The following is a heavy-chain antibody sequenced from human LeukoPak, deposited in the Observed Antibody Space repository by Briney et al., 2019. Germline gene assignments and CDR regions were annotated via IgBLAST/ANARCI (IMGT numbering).Heavy chain of an antibody. CDR1: GFTFSSYW. V-gene: IGHV3-7*01. D-gene: IGHD1-26*01. CDR3: ARDKVSGATHFDY. J-gene: IGHJ4*02. CDR2: IKQDGSER. Sequence: PGGSLRLSCAASGFTFSSYWMSWVRQAPGKGLEWVANIKQDGSERYYVDSVKGRFTISRDNTKNSLYLQMSSLRAEDTAVHYCARDKVSGATHFDYWGQGTLVTVSS.